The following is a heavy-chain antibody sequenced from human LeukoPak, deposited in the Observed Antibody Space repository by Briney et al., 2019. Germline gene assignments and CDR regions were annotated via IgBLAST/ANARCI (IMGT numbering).Heavy chain of an antibody. J-gene: IGHJ4*02. CDR1: GGSISSYY. CDR2: IYTSGST. V-gene: IGHV4-4*07. Sequence: SETLSLTCTVSGGSISSYYLSWIRQPAGKGLEWIGRIYTSGSTNYNPSLKSRVTMSVDTSKNQFSLKLSSVTAADTAVYYCARGGGYGSGTIVDYWGQGTLVTVSS. D-gene: IGHD3-10*01. CDR3: ARGGGYGSGTIVDY.